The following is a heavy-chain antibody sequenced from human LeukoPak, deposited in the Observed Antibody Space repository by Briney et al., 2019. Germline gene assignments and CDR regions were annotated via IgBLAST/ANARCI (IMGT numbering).Heavy chain of an antibody. V-gene: IGHV3-7*04. J-gene: IGHJ4*02. D-gene: IGHD5-24*01. CDR2: IKQDGSKK. CDR1: GFPFSSYW. CDR3: TRVGYIDEGIDY. Sequence: GGSLRLSCVASGFPFSSYWMTWVRQAPGKGLEWVANIKQDGSKKSYVNSVKGRFTISRDNAKNSLYLQMNSLRAEDTAIYYCTRVGYIDEGIDYWGQGTLVTVSS.